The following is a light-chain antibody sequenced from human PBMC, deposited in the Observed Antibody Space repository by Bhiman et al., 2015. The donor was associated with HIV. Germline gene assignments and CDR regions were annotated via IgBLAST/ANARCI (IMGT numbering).Light chain of an antibody. Sequence: QSALTQPASLSGSPGQSITISCTGTSSDVGGYKYVSWYQQHPGKVPKLLIYDVSERPSGVSNRFSGSTSGNTASLTISGLQAGDEADYYCCSYTSSSTYVFGTGTKVTVL. CDR2: DVS. J-gene: IGLJ1*01. CDR3: CSYTSSSTYV. V-gene: IGLV2-14*03. CDR1: SSDVGGYKY.